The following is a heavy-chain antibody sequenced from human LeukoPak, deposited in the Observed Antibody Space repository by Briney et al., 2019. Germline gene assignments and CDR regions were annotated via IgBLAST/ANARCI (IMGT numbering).Heavy chain of an antibody. Sequence: GRSLRLSCAASGFTFDDYAMHWVRQAPGKGLEWVSGISWNSGSIGYADSVKGRFTISRDNAKNSLDLQMNSLRAEDTALYYCANQNYWGQGTLVTVSS. CDR3: ANQNY. CDR2: ISWNSGSI. CDR1: GFTFDDYA. J-gene: IGHJ4*02. V-gene: IGHV3-9*01.